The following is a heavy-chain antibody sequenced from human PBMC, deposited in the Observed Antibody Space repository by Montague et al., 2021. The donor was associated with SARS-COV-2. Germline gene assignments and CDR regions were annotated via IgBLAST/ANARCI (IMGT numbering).Heavy chain of an antibody. J-gene: IGHJ6*03. CDR1: GGSFSGYY. D-gene: IGHD2-2*02. Sequence: SVPLSLPCAVHGGSFSGYYWNWIRQRPGKGLEWIGEINHGGSTNYNPSLKNRLTISADTSKNQFSLKLTSVAATDTAVYYCARLRDGAVPSPILGIGPYFTYYYMDVWGKGTTVTVS. CDR2: INHGGST. V-gene: IGHV4-34*01. CDR3: ARLRDGAVPSPILGIGPYFTYYYMDV.